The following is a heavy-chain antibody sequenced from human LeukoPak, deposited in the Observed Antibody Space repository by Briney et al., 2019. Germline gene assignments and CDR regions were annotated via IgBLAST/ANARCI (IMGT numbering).Heavy chain of an antibody. CDR2: INGDLTNT. CDR3: ARAMPHDNWFNP. D-gene: IGHD2-2*01. CDR1: GFTFTDYW. V-gene: IGHV3-74*03. J-gene: IGHJ5*02. Sequence: PGGSLRLSCAASGFTFTDYWMHWVRQVAGKGLVWVSRINGDLTNTTYADSVKGRFTISRDNAKNTLYLQMNSLRAEDTAVYYCARAMPHDNWFNPWGQGSLVTVSP.